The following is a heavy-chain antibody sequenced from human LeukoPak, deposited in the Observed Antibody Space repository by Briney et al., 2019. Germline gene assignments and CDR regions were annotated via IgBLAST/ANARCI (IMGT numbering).Heavy chain of an antibody. V-gene: IGHV4-31*03. CDR2: IYYSGST. Sequence: SQTLSLTCTVSGGSISSGGYYWSWIRQHPGKGLEWIGYIYYSGSTYYNPSLKSRVTISVDTSKNQFSLKLSSVTAADTAVYYCASSASGYSPFDYWGQGTLVTVSS. CDR1: GGSISSGGYY. D-gene: IGHD3-22*01. J-gene: IGHJ4*02. CDR3: ASSASGYSPFDY.